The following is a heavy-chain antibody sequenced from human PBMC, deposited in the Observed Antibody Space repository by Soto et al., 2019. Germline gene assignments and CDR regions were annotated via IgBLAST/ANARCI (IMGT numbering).Heavy chain of an antibody. J-gene: IGHJ5*02. CDR2: INAGNGNT. CDR3: AVDGRTYYVIYATPATWIDP. D-gene: IGHD3-9*01. CDR1: GYTFTSYA. V-gene: IGHV1-3*01. Sequence: ASVKVSCKASGYTFTSYAMHWVRQAPGQRLEWMGWINAGNGNTKYSQKFQGRVTITRDTSASTAYMELSSLRSEDTAVYYRAVDGRTYYVIYATPATWIDPRGQQAVVTIS.